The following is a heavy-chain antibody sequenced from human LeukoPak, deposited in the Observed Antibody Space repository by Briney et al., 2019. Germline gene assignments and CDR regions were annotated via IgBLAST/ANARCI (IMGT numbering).Heavy chain of an antibody. Sequence: PSETLSLTCTLSGDSISSGNYYWTWIRQHPGKGLEWFGYIRYSGSTYFNPSLKSRVTISIDTSTNQLSLKLTSVTAADTAVYYCARRGFNYGFFDHWGQGTLVTVSS. V-gene: IGHV4-31*03. J-gene: IGHJ4*01. CDR1: GDSISSGNYY. D-gene: IGHD5-18*01. CDR2: IRYSGST. CDR3: ARRGFNYGFFDH.